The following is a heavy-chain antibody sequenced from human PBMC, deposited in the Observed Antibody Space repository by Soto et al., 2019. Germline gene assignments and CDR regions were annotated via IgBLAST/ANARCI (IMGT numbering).Heavy chain of an antibody. CDR1: GGSISSYY. V-gene: IGHV4-59*01. Sequence: QVQLQESGPGLVKPSETLSLTCTVSGGSISSYYWSWIRQPPGKGLEWIGYIYYSGSTNYNPSLKSRVTISVDTSKNQFSLKLSSVTAADTAVYYCARGITYYYGSGSYSPYYFDYWGQETLVTVSS. J-gene: IGHJ4*02. CDR3: ARGITYYYGSGSYSPYYFDY. CDR2: IYYSGST. D-gene: IGHD3-10*01.